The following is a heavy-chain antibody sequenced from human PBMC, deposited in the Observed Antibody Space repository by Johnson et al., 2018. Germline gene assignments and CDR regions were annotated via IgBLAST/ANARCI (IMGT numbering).Heavy chain of an antibody. V-gene: IGHV1-69*01. CDR1: GGTFSSYA. J-gene: IGHJ6*02. Sequence: QVQLVQSGAEVKKPGSSVKVSCKASGGTFSSYAISWVRQAPGHGLEWRGGIIPIFGTATYAPKFPGRVTITADESTSTAYRELSSRSSEDTAGYYCARGPPYYYDSSGYYTYGMDGWGQGTTVTVSS. D-gene: IGHD3-22*01. CDR2: IIPIFGTA. CDR3: ARGPPYYYDSSGYYTYGMDG.